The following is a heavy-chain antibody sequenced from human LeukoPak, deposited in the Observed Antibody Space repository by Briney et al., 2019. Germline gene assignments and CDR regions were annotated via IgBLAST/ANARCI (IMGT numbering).Heavy chain of an antibody. J-gene: IGHJ6*02. CDR3: AREGTTVTYWQDYYYGMDV. CDR2: IYSGGST. Sequence: PGGSLRLSCAASGFTVSSNYMSWVRQAPGKGLEWVSVIYSGGSTYYADSVKGRFTISRDNSKNTLYLQMNSLRAEDTAVYYCAREGTTVTYWQDYYYGMDVWGQGTTVTVSS. CDR1: GFTVSSNY. V-gene: IGHV3-66*01. D-gene: IGHD4-17*01.